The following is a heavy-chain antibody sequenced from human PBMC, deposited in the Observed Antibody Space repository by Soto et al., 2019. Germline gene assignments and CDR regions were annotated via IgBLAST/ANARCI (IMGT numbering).Heavy chain of an antibody. CDR1: GGSISSSSYY. CDR3: ARLNSIAVAGLDY. Sequence: PSETLSLTCTVSGGSISSSSYYWGWIRQPPGKGLEWIGSIYYSGSTYYNPSLKSRVTISVDTSKNQFSLKLSSVTAADTAVYYCARLNSIAVAGLDYWGQGTLGTV. CDR2: IYYSGST. V-gene: IGHV4-39*01. J-gene: IGHJ4*02. D-gene: IGHD6-19*01.